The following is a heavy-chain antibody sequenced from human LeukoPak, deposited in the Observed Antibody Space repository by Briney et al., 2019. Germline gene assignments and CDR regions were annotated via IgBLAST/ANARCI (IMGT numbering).Heavy chain of an antibody. J-gene: IGHJ6*02. CDR1: GFTFSSYG. D-gene: IGHD3-3*01. Sequence: GRSLRLSCAASGFTFSSYGMHWVRQAPGKGLEWVAVIWYDGSNKYYADSVKGRFTISRDNSKNTLYLQMNSLRAEDMAVYYCASDGVGLRVLEWLSRSYYYYGMDVWGQGTTVTVSS. V-gene: IGHV3-33*01. CDR3: ASDGVGLRVLEWLSRSYYYYGMDV. CDR2: IWYDGSNK.